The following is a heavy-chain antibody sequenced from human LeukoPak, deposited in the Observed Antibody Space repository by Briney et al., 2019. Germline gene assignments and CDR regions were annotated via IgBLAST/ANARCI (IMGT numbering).Heavy chain of an antibody. V-gene: IGHV3-23*01. CDR2: ISGSGGST. D-gene: IGHD3-22*01. Sequence: GGSLRLSCAASGFTFSSYAMSWVRQAPGKGLEWVSAISGSGGSTYYADSVKGRFTISRDNSKNTLYLQMNSLRAEDTPVYYCAKPLLSKRDDYDSSGYYCPFDYWAQGTLVTVSS. J-gene: IGHJ4*02. CDR1: GFTFSSYA. CDR3: AKPLLSKRDDYDSSGYYCPFDY.